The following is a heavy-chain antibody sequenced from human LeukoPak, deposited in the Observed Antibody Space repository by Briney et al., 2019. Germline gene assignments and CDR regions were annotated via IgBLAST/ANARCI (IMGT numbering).Heavy chain of an antibody. V-gene: IGHV4-59*08. CDR2: IYYSGST. CDR1: GGSISSYY. J-gene: IGHJ5*02. D-gene: IGHD3-10*01. Sequence: PSETLSLTCTVSGGSISSYYWSWIRQPPGKGLEWIGYIYYSGSTNYNPSLKSRVTISVDTSKNQFSLKLSSVTAADTAVYYCARHWVVRGGKLSNWFDPWGQGTLVTVSS. CDR3: ARHWVVRGGKLSNWFDP.